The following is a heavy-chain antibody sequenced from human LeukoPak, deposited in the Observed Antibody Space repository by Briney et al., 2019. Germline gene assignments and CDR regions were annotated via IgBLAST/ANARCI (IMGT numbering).Heavy chain of an antibody. Sequence: SETLSLTCPVSGGSISSYYWSWIRQPAGKGLEWIGRIYTSGSTNYNPSLKSRVTMSVDTSKNQFSLKLSSVTAADTAVYYCARDEGYSNYGNAFDIWGQGTMVTVSS. CDR3: ARDEGYSNYGNAFDI. J-gene: IGHJ3*02. V-gene: IGHV4-4*07. D-gene: IGHD4-11*01. CDR1: GGSISSYY. CDR2: IYTSGST.